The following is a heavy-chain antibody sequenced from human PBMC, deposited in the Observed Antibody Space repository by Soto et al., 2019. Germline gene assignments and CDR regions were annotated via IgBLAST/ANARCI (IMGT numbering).Heavy chain of an antibody. CDR2: IYHSGST. Sequence: SETLSLTCTVSGGSISSGDYYWSWIRQPPGKGLEWIGYIYHSGSTYYNPSLKSRVTISVDRSKNQFSLKLSSVTAADTAVYYCARGPSGLRFGIGSRYFDYWGQGTLVTVSS. CDR1: GGSISSGDYY. V-gene: IGHV4-30-2*01. D-gene: IGHD5-12*01. J-gene: IGHJ4*02. CDR3: ARGPSGLRFGIGSRYFDY.